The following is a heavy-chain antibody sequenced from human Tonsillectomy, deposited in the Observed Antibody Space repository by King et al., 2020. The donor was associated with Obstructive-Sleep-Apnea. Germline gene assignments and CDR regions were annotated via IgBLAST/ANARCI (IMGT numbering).Heavy chain of an antibody. D-gene: IGHD6-13*01. CDR1: GFSFSGSA. CDR2: IRSNPNSYAT. V-gene: IGHV3-73*01. J-gene: IGHJ6*02. Sequence: DVQLVESGGGLVQPGGSLKLSCAASGFSFSGSAIHWVRQASGKGLEWVGRIRSNPNSYATVYAASVKGRLTISRDESKNTAYLQMNSLKTEDTAVYYCTRRSEAAASGMDVWGQGTTVTVPS. CDR3: TRRSEAAASGMDV.